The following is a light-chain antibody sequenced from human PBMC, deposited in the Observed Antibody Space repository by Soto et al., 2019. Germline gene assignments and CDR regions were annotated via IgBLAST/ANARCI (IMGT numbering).Light chain of an antibody. CDR2: DAS. J-gene: IGKJ1*01. Sequence: DIQMTQSPSTLSASVGDRVTITCRASQSISSWLAWYQQKPGKAPKLLIYDASSLESGVTSKFSGSGPGTEFTLTISSLQPDDFATYYYQEYNSYPRTFGQGTKVEIK. V-gene: IGKV1-5*01. CDR1: QSISSW. CDR3: QEYNSYPRT.